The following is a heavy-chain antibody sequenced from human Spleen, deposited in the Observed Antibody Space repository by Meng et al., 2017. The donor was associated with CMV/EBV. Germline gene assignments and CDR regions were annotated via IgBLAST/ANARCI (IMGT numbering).Heavy chain of an antibody. D-gene: IGHD2-15*01. Sequence: VSGGSKSTSDSYWGWSRQPPGKGLEWVVSIYYSGDTYYDPSLKNRVTISVQTSKNQFSLKLSSVTAADTAVYYCAKGIVVAYYFDYWGQGTLVTVSS. CDR3: AKGIVVAYYFDY. V-gene: IGHV4-39*01. CDR1: GGSKSTSDSY. CDR2: IYYSGDT. J-gene: IGHJ4*02.